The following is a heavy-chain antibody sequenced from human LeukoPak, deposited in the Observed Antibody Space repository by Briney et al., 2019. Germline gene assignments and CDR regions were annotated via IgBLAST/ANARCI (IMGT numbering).Heavy chain of an antibody. Sequence: SETLSLTCAVSGGSISSYYWSWIRQPPGKGLEWIGYIYYSGSTNYNPSLKSRVTISVDTSKNQFSLKLSSVTAADTAVYYCARGSLTGYYNWFDPWGQGTLVTVSS. CDR3: ARGSLTGYYNWFDP. V-gene: IGHV4-59*01. CDR2: IYYSGST. J-gene: IGHJ5*02. CDR1: GGSISSYY. D-gene: IGHD3-9*01.